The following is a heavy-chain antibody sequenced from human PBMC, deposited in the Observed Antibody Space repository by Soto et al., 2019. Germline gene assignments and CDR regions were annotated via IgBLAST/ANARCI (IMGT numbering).Heavy chain of an antibody. CDR1: GFTFSSYA. V-gene: IGHV3-23*01. CDR3: AKDGNIVVVTAILYYFDY. D-gene: IGHD2-21*02. J-gene: IGHJ4*02. CDR2: ISGSGGST. Sequence: AGGSLRLSCAASGFTFSSYAMSWVRQAPGKGLEWVSAISGSGGSTYYADSVKGRFTISRDNSKNTLYLQMNSLRAEDTAVYYCAKDGNIVVVTAILYYFDYWGQGTLVTVSS.